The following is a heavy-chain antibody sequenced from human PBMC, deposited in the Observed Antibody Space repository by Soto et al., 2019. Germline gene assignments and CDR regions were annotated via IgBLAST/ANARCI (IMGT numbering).Heavy chain of an antibody. V-gene: IGHV3-48*01. CDR1: GFTFSSYS. D-gene: IGHD2-15*01. CDR2: ISSSSSTI. J-gene: IGHJ4*02. CDR3: AKQNGYGGNTELEY. Sequence: GSLRLSCAASGFTFSSYSMNWVRQAPGKGLEWVSYISSSSSTIYYADSVKGRFTISRDNAKNSLYLQMNSLRAEDTAVYYCAKQNGYGGNTELEYWGQGTLVTVSS.